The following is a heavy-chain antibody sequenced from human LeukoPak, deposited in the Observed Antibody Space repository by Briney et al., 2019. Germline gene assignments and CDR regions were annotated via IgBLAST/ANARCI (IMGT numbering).Heavy chain of an antibody. CDR2: IYYSGST. Sequence: PSETLSLTCTVSGGSIRSSSYYWAWIRQPPGKELEWIGNIYYSGSTYYNPSLKSRVTISVDTSKNQFSLKLSSVTAADTAVYFCAISTYYYDSSGIFWGQGTLVTVSS. CDR3: AISTYYYDSSGIF. V-gene: IGHV4-39*01. D-gene: IGHD3-22*01. CDR1: GGSIRSSSYY. J-gene: IGHJ4*02.